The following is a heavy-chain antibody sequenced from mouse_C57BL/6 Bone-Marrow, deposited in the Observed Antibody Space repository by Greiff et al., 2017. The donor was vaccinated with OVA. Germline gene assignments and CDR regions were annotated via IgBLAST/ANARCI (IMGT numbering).Heavy chain of an antibody. CDR1: GYTFTDYE. J-gene: IGHJ4*01. CDR3: TREALCFYAMDY. CDR2: IDPETGGT. Sequence: QVQLKQSGAELVRPGASVTLSCKASGYTFTDYEMHWVKQTPVHGLEWIGAIDPETGGTAYNQKFKGKAILTADKSSSTAYMELRSLTSEDSAVYYCTREALCFYAMDYWGQGTSVTVSS. V-gene: IGHV1-15*01.